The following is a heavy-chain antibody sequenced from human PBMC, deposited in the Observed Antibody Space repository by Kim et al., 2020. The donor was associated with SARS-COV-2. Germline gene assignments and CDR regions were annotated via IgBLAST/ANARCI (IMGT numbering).Heavy chain of an antibody. CDR2: ISGGALNK. D-gene: IGHD2-21*01. Sequence: GGSLRLSCVGSGFTFDTYAMSWVRQGPGKGLEWVSVISGGALNKFYADSVRGRFTISRDNSKNMLYLQMNSLRDEDTALYYCAKMVIMDGYNYFYYYAMDAWGKGTTVTVSS. J-gene: IGHJ6*04. CDR3: AKMVIMDGYNYFYYYAMDA. V-gene: IGHV3-23*01. CDR1: GFTFDTYA.